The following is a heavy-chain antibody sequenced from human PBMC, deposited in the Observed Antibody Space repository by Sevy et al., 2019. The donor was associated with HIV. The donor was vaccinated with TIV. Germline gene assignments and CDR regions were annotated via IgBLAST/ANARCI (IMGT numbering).Heavy chain of an antibody. D-gene: IGHD3-22*01. Sequence: GESLKISCKVSGKSLTRLSTHWVRQAPGKGLEWMGSFDPEDGERIYAHKFQGRVTMSEDTSTDTASMDLSSLRSDDTAVYYCAATRDYYYGNSGYFDYWGQGTLVTVSS. CDR2: FDPEDGER. CDR1: GKSLTRLS. V-gene: IGHV1-24*01. CDR3: AATRDYYYGNSGYFDY. J-gene: IGHJ4*02.